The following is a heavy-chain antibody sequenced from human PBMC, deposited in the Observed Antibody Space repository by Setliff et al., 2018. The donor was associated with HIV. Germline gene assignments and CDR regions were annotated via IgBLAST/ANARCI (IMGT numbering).Heavy chain of an antibody. CDR3: ARLNDWRHTFDI. D-gene: IGHD3-9*01. CDR1: GGSIISSSYY. CDR2: MYYRGTP. Sequence: SETLSLTCTVSGGSIISSSYYWGWIRQPPGKGLEWIGTMYYRGTPYYSPSLNSRVTISLDMSKTQFFLRLISMTAADTAVYYCARLNDWRHTFDIWGQGITVTVSS. J-gene: IGHJ3*02. V-gene: IGHV4-39*07.